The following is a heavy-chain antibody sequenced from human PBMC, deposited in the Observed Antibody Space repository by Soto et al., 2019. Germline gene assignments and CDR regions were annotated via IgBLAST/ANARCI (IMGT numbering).Heavy chain of an antibody. D-gene: IGHD7-27*01. CDR1: GYTFTGYY. J-gene: IGHJ6*02. V-gene: IGHV1-2*02. CDR3: ARDLGSYYYYGMDV. Sequence: ASVKVSCKASGYTFTGYYMHWVRQAPGQGLEWMGWINPNSGGTNYAQKFQGRVTMTRDTSISTAYMELSRLRSDDTAVYYCARDLGSYYYYGMDVWGQGTAVTVSS. CDR2: INPNSGGT.